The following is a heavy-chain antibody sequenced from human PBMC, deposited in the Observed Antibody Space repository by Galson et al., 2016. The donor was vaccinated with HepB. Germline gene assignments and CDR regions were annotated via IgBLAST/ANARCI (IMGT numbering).Heavy chain of an antibody. J-gene: IGHJ5*01. D-gene: IGHD5-12*01. Sequence: SLRLSCAASGFSFTDYYMNWIRQAPGKGLEWISHISSSGNAVDYADSVKGRFTISRDNARNSLYLQMNSLRAEDTAIYYCARRAEFVVATIVGALDSWGQGTLVTVSS. CDR2: ISSSGNAV. V-gene: IGHV3-11*04. CDR1: GFSFTDYY. CDR3: ARRAEFVVATIVGALDS.